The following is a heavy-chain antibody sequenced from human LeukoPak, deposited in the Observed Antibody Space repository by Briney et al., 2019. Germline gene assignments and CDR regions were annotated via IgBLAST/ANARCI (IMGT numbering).Heavy chain of an antibody. CDR2: ISGSGGST. CDR1: GFTFSSYA. CDR3: AKDAEEIAAAGYYFDY. Sequence: PGGSLRLSCAASGFTFSSYAMSWVRQAPGKGLEWVSAISGSGGSTYYADSVKGRFTISRDNSKNTLYLQMNSLRAEDTAVYYCAKDAEEIAAAGYYFDYWGQGTLVTVSS. J-gene: IGHJ4*02. D-gene: IGHD6-13*01. V-gene: IGHV3-23*01.